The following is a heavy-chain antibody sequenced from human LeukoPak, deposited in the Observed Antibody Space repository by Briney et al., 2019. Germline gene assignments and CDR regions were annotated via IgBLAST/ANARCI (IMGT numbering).Heavy chain of an antibody. Sequence: PSETLSLTCTVSGGSISSYYWSWIRQPPGKGLEWIGYIYYSGSTNYNPSLKSRVTISVDTSKNQLSLKLSSVTAADTAVYYCAREVEMAPVFDYWGQGTLVTVSS. D-gene: IGHD5-24*01. CDR3: AREVEMAPVFDY. CDR2: IYYSGST. CDR1: GGSISSYY. V-gene: IGHV4-59*01. J-gene: IGHJ4*02.